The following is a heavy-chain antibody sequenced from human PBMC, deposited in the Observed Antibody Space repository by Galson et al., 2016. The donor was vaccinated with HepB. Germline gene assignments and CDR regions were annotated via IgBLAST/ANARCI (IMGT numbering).Heavy chain of an antibody. CDR3: ARGSQPPQWQLGGYFGH. J-gene: IGHJ4*02. D-gene: IGHD1-26*01. V-gene: IGHV3-21*05. CDR1: GFTFSSYS. Sequence: SLRLSCAASGFTFSSYSMNWVRQAPGKGLEWVSFISSSGTYTKYADSVKGRCTISRDNAKNSLYLQMNSLRVEDTAVYYCARGSQPPQWQLGGYFGHWGQGTLVTVSS. CDR2: ISSSGTYT.